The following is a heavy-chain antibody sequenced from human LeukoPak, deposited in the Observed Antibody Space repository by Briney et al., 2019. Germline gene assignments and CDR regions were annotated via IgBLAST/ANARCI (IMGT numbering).Heavy chain of an antibody. Sequence: SVKVSCKASGGTFSSYAISWVRQAPGQGLEWMGGIIPIFGTANYAQKFQGRVTITADKSTSTAYMELSSLRSEDTAVYYCARAKRRLAYFDYWGQGTLVTVSS. CDR2: IIPIFGTA. V-gene: IGHV1-69*06. CDR3: ARAKRRLAYFDY. D-gene: IGHD6-25*01. CDR1: GGTFSSYA. J-gene: IGHJ4*02.